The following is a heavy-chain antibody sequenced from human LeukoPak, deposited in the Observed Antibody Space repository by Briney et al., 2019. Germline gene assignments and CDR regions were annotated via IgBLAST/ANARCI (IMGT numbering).Heavy chain of an antibody. CDR1: NGSISSRSFH. D-gene: IGHD6-13*01. CDR3: ARQGASSWYTLYFYGMDV. Sequence: SETLSLTCTVSNGSISSRSFHWGWIRQPPGKGLEWIGSIYHSGKIYYDPSLKSRVTISVDTSKNQFSLKLTAVTAADTAVYYCARQGASSWYTLYFYGMDVWGQGTTVTVSS. V-gene: IGHV4-39*01. J-gene: IGHJ6*02. CDR2: IYHSGKI.